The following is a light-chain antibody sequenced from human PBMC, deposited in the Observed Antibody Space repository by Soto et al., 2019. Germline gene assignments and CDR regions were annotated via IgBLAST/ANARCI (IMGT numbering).Light chain of an antibody. CDR2: DAS. J-gene: IGKJ1*01. CDR1: QGISSY. V-gene: IGKV1-8*01. CDR3: QQYNSFSWT. Sequence: AIRLTQSPSSLSASTGDRVTIACRASQGISSYLAWYQQKPGKAPKLLIYDASSLEGGVPSRFSGSGSGTEFTLTISGLQPDDFATYYCQQYNSFSWTFGQGTKVDI.